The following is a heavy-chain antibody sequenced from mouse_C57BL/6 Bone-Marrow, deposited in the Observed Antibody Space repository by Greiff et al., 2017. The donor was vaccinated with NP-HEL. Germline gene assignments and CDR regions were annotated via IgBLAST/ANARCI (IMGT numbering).Heavy chain of an antibody. CDR1: GFPFSSYA. D-gene: IGHD1-1*01. CDR3: ARSGYGSRFAY. J-gene: IGHJ3*01. Sequence: EVHLVESGGGLVKPGGSLKLSCAASGFPFSSYAMSWVRQTPEKRLEWVATISDGGSYTYYPDNVKGRFTISRDNAKNNLYLQMSHLKSEDTAMYYCARSGYGSRFAYWGQGTLVTVSA. V-gene: IGHV5-4*01. CDR2: ISDGGSYT.